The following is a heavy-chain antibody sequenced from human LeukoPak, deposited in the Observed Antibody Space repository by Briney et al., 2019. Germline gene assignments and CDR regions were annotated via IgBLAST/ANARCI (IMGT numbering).Heavy chain of an antibody. J-gene: IGHJ4*02. CDR2: IYYSGST. CDR3: ARSDQLWFGELLGYFDY. CDR1: GGSISSYY. V-gene: IGHV4-59*01. Sequence: SETLSLTCTVSGGSISSYYWSWIRQPPGKGLEWIGYIYYSGSTNYNPSLKSRVTISVDTSKNQFSLKLSSVTAADTAVYYCARSDQLWFGELLGYFDYWGQGTLVTVSS. D-gene: IGHD3-10*01.